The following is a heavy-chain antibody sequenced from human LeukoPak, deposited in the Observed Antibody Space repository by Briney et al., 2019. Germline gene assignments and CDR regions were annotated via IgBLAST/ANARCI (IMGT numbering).Heavy chain of an antibody. Sequence: PGGSLRLSCAASGFTFSSYAMSWVRQAPGKGLEWVSAISGSGGSTYYADSVKGRFTISRDNSKNTLYLQMNSLRAEDTAVYYCASPADYYDSSGYYYGFGPFDYWGQGTLVTVSS. J-gene: IGHJ4*02. CDR1: GFTFSSYA. D-gene: IGHD3-22*01. CDR2: ISGSGGST. CDR3: ASPADYYDSSGYYYGFGPFDY. V-gene: IGHV3-23*01.